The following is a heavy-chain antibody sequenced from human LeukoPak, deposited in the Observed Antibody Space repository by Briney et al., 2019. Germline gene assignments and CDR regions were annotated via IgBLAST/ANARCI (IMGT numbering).Heavy chain of an antibody. CDR1: GYTFIDYY. V-gene: IGHV1-2*02. Sequence: GASVKVSCKSSGYTFIDYYIHWVRQAPGQGLEWMVWINPNSGATKYAQKFQGRVSMTRDTSINTAYMDLTNLRSDDTAIFYCARVKKLMPEFEFWGQGTLVTVSS. D-gene: IGHD2-2*01. CDR2: INPNSGAT. CDR3: ARVKKLMPEFEF. J-gene: IGHJ4*02.